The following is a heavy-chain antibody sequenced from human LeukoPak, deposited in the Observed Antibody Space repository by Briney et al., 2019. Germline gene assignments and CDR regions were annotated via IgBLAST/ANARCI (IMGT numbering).Heavy chain of an antibody. J-gene: IGHJ4*02. CDR1: GGSFSGYY. Sequence: PSETLSLTCAVYGGSFSGYYWSWIRQPPGKGLEWIGEINHSGSTNYNPSLKSRVTISVDTSKNQFSLKLSSVTAADTAVYYCARWLWFGELSIGYWGQGTLVTVSS. V-gene: IGHV4-34*01. D-gene: IGHD3-10*01. CDR2: INHSGST. CDR3: ARWLWFGELSIGY.